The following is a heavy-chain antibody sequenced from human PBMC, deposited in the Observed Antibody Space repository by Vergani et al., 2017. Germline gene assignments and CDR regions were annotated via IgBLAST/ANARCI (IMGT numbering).Heavy chain of an antibody. CDR2: IYSGGST. J-gene: IGHJ4*02. V-gene: IGHV3-66*01. Sequence: EVQLLESGGGLVQPGGSLRLSCAASGFTFSSYAMSWVRQAPGKGLEWVSVIYSGGSTYYADSVTGRFTISRDNSKNTLYLQMNSLRAEDTAVYYCARDSIAAAGRGDYWGQGTLVTVSS. CDR1: GFTFSSYA. D-gene: IGHD6-13*01. CDR3: ARDSIAAAGRGDY.